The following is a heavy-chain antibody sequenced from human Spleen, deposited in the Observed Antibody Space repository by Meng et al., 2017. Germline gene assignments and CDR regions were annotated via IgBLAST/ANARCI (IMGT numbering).Heavy chain of an antibody. CDR2: ISTSGNTI. CDR3: ARGFNGGNSGAFGY. Sequence: QVQLVESGGGLFKPGGSLRLPCAASGFTFSDYYMSWIRQAPGKGLEWISYISTSGNTIYYTDSVKGRFAISRDNAKNSLYLQMSSLRAEDTAVYYCARGFNGGNSGAFGYWGQGTLVTVSS. CDR1: GFTFSDYY. D-gene: IGHD4-23*01. J-gene: IGHJ4*02. V-gene: IGHV3-11*01.